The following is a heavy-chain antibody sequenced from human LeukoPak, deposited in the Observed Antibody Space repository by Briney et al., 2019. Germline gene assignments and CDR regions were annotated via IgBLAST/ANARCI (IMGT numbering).Heavy chain of an antibody. CDR1: GYTFTCYG. V-gene: IGHV1-18*01. Sequence: EASVKVSCKASGYTFTCYGISWVRQAPGQGLEWMGWISAYNGNTNYAQKLQGRVTMTTDTSTSTAYMELRSLRSDDTAVYYCAREREHDYTDYWGQGTLVTVSS. J-gene: IGHJ4*02. D-gene: IGHD2-21*01. CDR2: ISAYNGNT. CDR3: AREREHDYTDY.